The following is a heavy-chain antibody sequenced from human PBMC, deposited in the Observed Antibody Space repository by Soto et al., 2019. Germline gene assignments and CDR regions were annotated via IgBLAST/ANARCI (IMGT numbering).Heavy chain of an antibody. Sequence: QLVESGGGLVQPGGSLRLSCAASGFTLNNYWMHWVRQAPGMGLVWVSRINGDATSTSYADSVKGRFTISRDNARNTLYLQMKSLRAEDTALYYCARGDIAAETFFYYYGMTSGARGPRSPSP. V-gene: IGHV3-74*01. CDR3: ARGDIAAETFFYYYGMTS. CDR2: INGDATST. CDR1: GFTLNNYW. J-gene: IGHJ6*02. D-gene: IGHD6-13*01.